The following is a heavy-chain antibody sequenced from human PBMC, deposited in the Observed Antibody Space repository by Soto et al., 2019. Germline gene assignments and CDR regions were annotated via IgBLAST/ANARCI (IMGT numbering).Heavy chain of an antibody. Sequence: PGGSLRLSCAASGFTFSSYGMHWVRQAPGKGLEWVAVIWYDGSNKYYADSVKGRFTISRDNSKNTLYLQMNSLRAEDTAVYYCARGPIRRNTVQFDYWGQGTLVTVSS. CDR3: ARGPIRRNTVQFDY. D-gene: IGHD1-1*01. CDR1: GFTFSSYG. V-gene: IGHV3-33*01. J-gene: IGHJ4*02. CDR2: IWYDGSNK.